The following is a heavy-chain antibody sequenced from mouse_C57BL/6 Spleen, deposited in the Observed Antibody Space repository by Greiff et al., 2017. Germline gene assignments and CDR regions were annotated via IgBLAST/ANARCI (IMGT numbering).Heavy chain of an antibody. CDR2: IYPSDSET. J-gene: IGHJ4*01. Sequence: QVQLQQPGAELVRPGSSVKLSCKASGYTFTSYWMDWVKQRPGQGLEWIGNIYPSDSETPSNQKFKDKATLTVDKSSSTAYMQLSSLTSEDSAVYYCARGITTVVAPMDYWGQGTSVTVAS. CDR3: ARGITTVVAPMDY. CDR1: GYTFTSYW. V-gene: IGHV1-61*01. D-gene: IGHD1-1*01.